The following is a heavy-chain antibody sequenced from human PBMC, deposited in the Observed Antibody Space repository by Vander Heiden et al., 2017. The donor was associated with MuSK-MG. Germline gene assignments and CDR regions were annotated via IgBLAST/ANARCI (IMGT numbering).Heavy chain of an antibody. V-gene: IGHV3-23*01. J-gene: IGHJ4*02. CDR3: AKRRDYFDS. CDR2: ISRSADST. CDR1: GFTFSSYA. Sequence: EVQLLESGGDLVQPGGSLRLSCAASGFTFSSYAMSWVRQAPGKRLECVSTISRSADSTYYADSVKGRFTISRDNSKNTLYLQMNSLRAEDTGVYYCAKRRDYFDSWGQGTLVTLAS.